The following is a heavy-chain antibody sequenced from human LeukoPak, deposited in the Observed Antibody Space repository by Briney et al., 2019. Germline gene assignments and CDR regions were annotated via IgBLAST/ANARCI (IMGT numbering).Heavy chain of an antibody. Sequence: GGSLRLSCVASGFALNKYGVHWVRQAPGKGLEWVAVIWYDGSYEYYADSVKGRLAISRDNDKNTVNLQMNSLRVEDTAVYYCARDGSGLAVRGWFDFRGRGTVVTVSS. CDR2: IWYDGSYE. CDR3: ARDGSGLAVRGWFDF. CDR1: GFALNKYG. J-gene: IGHJ5*01. D-gene: IGHD3-10*01. V-gene: IGHV3-33*01.